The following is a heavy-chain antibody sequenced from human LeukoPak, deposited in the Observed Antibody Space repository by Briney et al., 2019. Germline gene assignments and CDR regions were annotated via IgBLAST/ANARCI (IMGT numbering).Heavy chain of an antibody. V-gene: IGHV4-39*07. Sequence: PSETLSLTCSVSGDSIVSSNYYWAWIRQPPGTGLEWIGEIYYSGSTNYNPSLKSRVTISLDKSTNQFSLKLRSVTAADTAVYYCARGSNWGFYWGQGTLVTVSS. CDR1: GDSIVSSNYY. D-gene: IGHD7-27*01. J-gene: IGHJ4*02. CDR2: IYYSGST. CDR3: ARGSNWGFY.